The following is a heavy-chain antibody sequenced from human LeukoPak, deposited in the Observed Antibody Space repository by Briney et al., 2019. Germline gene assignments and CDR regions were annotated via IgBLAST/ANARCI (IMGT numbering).Heavy chain of an antibody. D-gene: IGHD6-13*01. V-gene: IGHV1-2*02. CDR3: ARDSISSWRNWFDP. CDR1: GYTFTGYY. Sequence: ASVKVSCKASGYTFTGYYMHWVRQAPGQGLEWMGWINPNSGGTNYAQKFQGRVTMTRDTSISTAYMELSSLRSEDTAVYYCARDSISSWRNWFDPWGQGTLVTVSS. J-gene: IGHJ5*02. CDR2: INPNSGGT.